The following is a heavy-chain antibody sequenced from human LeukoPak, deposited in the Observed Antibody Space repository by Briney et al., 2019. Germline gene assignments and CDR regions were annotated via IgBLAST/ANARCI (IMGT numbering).Heavy chain of an antibody. V-gene: IGHV1-3*01. D-gene: IGHD3-16*01. Sequence: ASVKVSCKASGYTFTSYAMHWVRQAPGQRLEWMGWINAGNGNTKYSQKFQGRVTITRDTSASTAYMELSSLRSEDTAVYYCARWGTRGIPSDYWGQGTLVTVSS. CDR3: ARWGTRGIPSDY. CDR2: INAGNGNT. J-gene: IGHJ4*02. CDR1: GYTFTSYA.